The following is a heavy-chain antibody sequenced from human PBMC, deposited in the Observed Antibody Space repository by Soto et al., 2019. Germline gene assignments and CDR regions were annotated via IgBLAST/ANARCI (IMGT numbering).Heavy chain of an antibody. CDR3: ARDRHSSLPWKAFDI. CDR1: GGSISSYY. D-gene: IGHD6-13*01. J-gene: IGHJ3*02. Sequence: SETLSLTCTVSGGSISSYYWSWIRQPPGKGLEWIGYIYYSGSTNYNPSLKSRVTISVDTSKNQFSLKLSSVTAADTAVYYCARDRHSSLPWKAFDIWGQGTMVTVSS. CDR2: IYYSGST. V-gene: IGHV4-59*01.